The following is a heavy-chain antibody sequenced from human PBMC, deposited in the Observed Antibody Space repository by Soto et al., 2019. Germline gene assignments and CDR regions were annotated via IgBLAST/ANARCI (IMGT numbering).Heavy chain of an antibody. Sequence: ASVKVSCKASGYTFTGYYMHWVRQAPGQGLEWMGWINPNSGGTNYAQKFQGWVTMTRDTSISTAYMELSRLRSDDTAVYYCARDSTNIVVVPAATVFGMDVWGQGTTVTVSS. J-gene: IGHJ6*02. CDR1: GYTFTGYY. D-gene: IGHD2-2*01. V-gene: IGHV1-2*04. CDR3: ARDSTNIVVVPAATVFGMDV. CDR2: INPNSGGT.